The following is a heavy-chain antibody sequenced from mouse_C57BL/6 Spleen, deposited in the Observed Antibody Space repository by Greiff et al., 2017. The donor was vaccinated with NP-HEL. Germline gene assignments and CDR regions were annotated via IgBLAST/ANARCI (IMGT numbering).Heavy chain of an antibody. V-gene: IGHV1-55*01. CDR2: IYPGSGST. CDR1: GYTFTSYW. D-gene: IGHD1-1*01. CDR3: ARGIYYYGYWYFDV. Sequence: QVQLQQPGAELVKPGASVKMSCKASGYTFTSYWITWVKQRPGQGLEWIGDIYPGSGSTNYNEKFKSKATLTVDTSSSTAYMQLSSLTSEDSAVYYCARGIYYYGYWYFDVWGTGTTVTVSS. J-gene: IGHJ1*03.